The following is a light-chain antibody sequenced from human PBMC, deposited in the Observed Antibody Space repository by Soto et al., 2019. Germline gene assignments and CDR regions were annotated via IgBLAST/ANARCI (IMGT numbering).Light chain of an antibody. CDR1: PSNIGDNA. CDR2: YND. CDR3: AAWDDSLNGVV. V-gene: IGLV1-36*01. J-gene: IGLJ2*01. Sequence: QSVLTQPPSVSAAPRQRVTISCSGSPSNIGDNAVNWYQQLPGKAPKLLIYYNDLLHSGVSDRFSGSKSGTSASLAISGLQSEDEADYYCAAWDDSLNGVVFGGGTKLTVL.